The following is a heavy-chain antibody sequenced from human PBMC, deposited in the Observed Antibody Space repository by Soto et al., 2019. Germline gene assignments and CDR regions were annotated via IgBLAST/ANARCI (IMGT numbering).Heavy chain of an antibody. CDR1: GYTFTSNV. CDR2: ISAYNGNT. Sequence: QVQLVQSGAEVKKPGASVKVSCKASGYTFTSNVISWVRQAPGQGLEGMGWISAYNGNTNYAQKLQGRVTMTTDTSTSTAYMELRSLRSDDTAVYYCARTSTLGYCSGGSCYSSFDYWGQGTLVTVSS. J-gene: IGHJ4*02. D-gene: IGHD2-15*01. CDR3: ARTSTLGYCSGGSCYSSFDY. V-gene: IGHV1-18*01.